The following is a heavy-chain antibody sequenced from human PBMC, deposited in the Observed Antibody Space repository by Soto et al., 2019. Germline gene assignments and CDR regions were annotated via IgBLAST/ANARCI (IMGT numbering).Heavy chain of an antibody. Sequence: GGSLRLSCAASGFTFSSYVMHWVRQSPGKGLEWVAVISYDGSNKYYADSVKGRFTISRDNSKNTLYLQMNSLRAEDTAVYYCAKDTRPVEYYYGMDVWGQGTTVTVSS. CDR1: GFTFSSYV. D-gene: IGHD2-2*01. CDR3: AKDTRPVEYYYGMDV. J-gene: IGHJ6*02. V-gene: IGHV3-30*18. CDR2: ISYDGSNK.